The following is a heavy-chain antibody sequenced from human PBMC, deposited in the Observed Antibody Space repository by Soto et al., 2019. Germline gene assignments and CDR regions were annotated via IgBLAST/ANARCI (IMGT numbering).Heavy chain of an antibody. CDR1: GGSISSGDYY. Sequence: PSETLSLTCTVSGGSISSGDYYWSCIRQPPGKGLEWIGYIYYSGSTYYNPSLKSRVTISVDTSKNQFSLKLSSVTAADTAVYYCARVWFGEFDYHYGMDVWGQGTTVTVS. CDR3: ARVWFGEFDYHYGMDV. V-gene: IGHV4-30-4*01. CDR2: IYYSGST. J-gene: IGHJ6*02. D-gene: IGHD3-10*01.